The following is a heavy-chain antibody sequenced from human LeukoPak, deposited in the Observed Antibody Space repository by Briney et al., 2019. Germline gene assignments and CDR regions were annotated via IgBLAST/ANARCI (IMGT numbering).Heavy chain of an antibody. CDR3: ARDRVDTAMISSYYYGMDV. D-gene: IGHD5-18*01. J-gene: IGHJ6*02. CDR2: IYTSGST. V-gene: IGHV4-4*07. Sequence: SETLSLTCTVSGGSISSYYWSWIRQPAGKGLEWIERIYTSGSTNYNPSLKSRVTMSVDTSKNQFSLKLSSVTAADTAVYYCARDRVDTAMISSYYYGMDVRGQGTTVTVSS. CDR1: GGSISSYY.